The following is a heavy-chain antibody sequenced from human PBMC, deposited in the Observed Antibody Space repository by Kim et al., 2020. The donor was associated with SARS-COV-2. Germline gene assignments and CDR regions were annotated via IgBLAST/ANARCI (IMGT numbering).Heavy chain of an antibody. D-gene: IGHD3-10*01. V-gene: IGHV3-73*01. CDR2: IRSKANSYAT. Sequence: GGSLRLSCAASGFTFSGSAMHWVRQASGKGLEWVGRIRSKANSYATAYAASVKGRFTISRDDSKNTAYLQMNSLKTEDTAVYYCTRHLDSFSGTHYYYYGMDVWGQGTTVTVSS. J-gene: IGHJ6*02. CDR3: TRHLDSFSGTHYYYYGMDV. CDR1: GFTFSGSA.